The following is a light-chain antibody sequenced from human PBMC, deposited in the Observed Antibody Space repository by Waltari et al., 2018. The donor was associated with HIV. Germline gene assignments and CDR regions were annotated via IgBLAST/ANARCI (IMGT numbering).Light chain of an antibody. CDR1: ELANQH. CDR2: RDR. Sequence: SSDLTQAPSVSVSPGQTASISCSGPELANQHVHWYQEKAGQAPVLVISRDRERPLGIPERFSGSRSGSLATLTITGVLADDEADYYCQAAAPSGTSVAFGGGTKLTVL. V-gene: IGLV3-25*03. CDR3: QAAAPSGTSVA. J-gene: IGLJ2*01.